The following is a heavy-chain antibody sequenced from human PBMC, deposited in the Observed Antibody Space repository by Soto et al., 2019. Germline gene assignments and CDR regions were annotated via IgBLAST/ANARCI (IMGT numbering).Heavy chain of an antibody. V-gene: IGHV3-23*01. D-gene: IGHD3-9*01. J-gene: IGHJ6*02. CDR3: AQCLALVTGFGYGNYYGMDV. Sequence: EEQMLESGGGLVESSGSPRLSCETYGFTFIKFAMAWVRQAPGKGLEWVSSISGSGGATYYADSMKRRCTISRDNSRNTLYLQMGGLRADDTVFYYCAQCLALVTGFGYGNYYGMDVWGPETTVTVS. CDR2: ISGSGGAT. CDR1: GFTFIKFA.